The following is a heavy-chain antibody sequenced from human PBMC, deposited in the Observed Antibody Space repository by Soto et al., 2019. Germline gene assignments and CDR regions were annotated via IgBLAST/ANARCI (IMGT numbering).Heavy chain of an antibody. CDR2: IYHSGST. Sequence: KPSETLSLTCAVSGGSISSGGYSWSWIRQPPGKGLEWIGYIYHSGSTYYNPSLKSRVTISVDRSKNQFSLKLSSVTAADTAVYYCARRYSYFDYWGQGTLVTVSS. D-gene: IGHD5-18*01. CDR3: ARRYSYFDY. J-gene: IGHJ4*02. V-gene: IGHV4-30-2*01. CDR1: GGSISSGGYS.